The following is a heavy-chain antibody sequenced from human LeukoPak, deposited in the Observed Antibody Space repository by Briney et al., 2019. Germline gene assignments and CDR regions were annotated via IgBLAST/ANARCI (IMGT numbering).Heavy chain of an antibody. D-gene: IGHD6-13*01. CDR3: ARGGPAAGRFDY. V-gene: IGHV3-30*02. CDR2: IRYDGSDK. Sequence: PGGSLRLSCAASGFTFSSYGMHWVRQAPGKGLVWVAFIRYDGSDKYYAESVKGRFTISRDNSKNTLYLQMNSLRTEDTAVYYCARGGPAAGRFDYWGQGTLVTVSS. CDR1: GFTFSSYG. J-gene: IGHJ4*02.